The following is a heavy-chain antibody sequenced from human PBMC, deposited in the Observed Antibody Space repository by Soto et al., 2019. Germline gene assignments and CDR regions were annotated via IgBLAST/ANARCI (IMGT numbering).Heavy chain of an antibody. Sequence: GASVKVSCKASGYTFTGYYMHWVRQAPGQGLEWMGWINPNSGGTNYAQKFQGRVTMTRDTSISTAYMELSRLRSDDTAVYYCARDFYYYHSRGYSEWGQGTLVTVSS. D-gene: IGHD3-22*01. CDR1: GYTFTGYY. V-gene: IGHV1-2*02. J-gene: IGHJ1*01. CDR2: INPNSGGT. CDR3: ARDFYYYHSRGYSE.